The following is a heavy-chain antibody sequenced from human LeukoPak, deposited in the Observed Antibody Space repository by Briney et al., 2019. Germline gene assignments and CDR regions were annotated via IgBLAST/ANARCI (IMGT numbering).Heavy chain of an antibody. CDR1: GFTFSSSA. D-gene: IGHD2-2*01. V-gene: IGHV3-23*01. J-gene: IGHJ4*02. CDR2: ISDSAGTT. CDR3: AKGGSTAWTAVDY. Sequence: GSLRLSCAASGFTFSSSAMTWVRQAQGKGLEWVSSISDSAGTTYYADSVRGRFTISRDNFENTLYLQMNSLRVDDTAIYYCAKGGSTAWTAVDYWGQGTLVTVSS.